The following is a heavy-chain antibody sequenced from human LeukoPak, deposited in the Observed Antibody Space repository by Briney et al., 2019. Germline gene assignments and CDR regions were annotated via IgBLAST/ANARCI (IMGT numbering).Heavy chain of an antibody. CDR1: DDSISRYY. CDR3: ARAFPSDTRNY. CDR2: IYYTGIT. Sequence: PSETLSLTCTVSDDSISRYYWSWIRQPPGQGLEWMGYIYYTGITSYSPSLKSRVTISIDTSKNQFSLKLSSLTAADTAVYFCARAFPSDTRNYRGQGTLVTVSS. J-gene: IGHJ4*02. V-gene: IGHV4-59*01.